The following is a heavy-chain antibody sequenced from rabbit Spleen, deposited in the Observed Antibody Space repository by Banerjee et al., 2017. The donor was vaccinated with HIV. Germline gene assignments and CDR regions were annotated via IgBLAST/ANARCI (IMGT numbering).Heavy chain of an antibody. CDR1: GFSFSSYY. CDR3: ARDLTGVIGWNFGW. D-gene: IGHD1-1*01. V-gene: IGHV1S7*01. J-gene: IGHJ4*01. CDR2: IDPLFGIT. Sequence: QLVESGGGLVNPEGSLTLSCKASGFSFSSYYMNWVRQAPGKGLEWIGYIDPLFGITYYANWVNGRFSISRENAQNTVFLQMTSLTAADTATYFCARDLTGVIGWNFGWWGPGTLVTVS.